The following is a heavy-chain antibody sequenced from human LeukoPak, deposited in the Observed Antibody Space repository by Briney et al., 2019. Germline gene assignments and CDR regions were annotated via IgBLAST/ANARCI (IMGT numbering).Heavy chain of an antibody. CDR2: IKHDGSEK. J-gene: IGHJ4*02. CDR1: GCTFGNFW. CDR3: ARDAGRKDDY. V-gene: IGHV3-7*01. Sequence: GGSLRLSCAASGCTFGNFWMTWVRQAPGKGLEWVANIKHDGSEKYYVDSVKGRFTISRDNAKNSLYLQMNSLRAEDTAVYYCARDAGRKDDYWGQGTLVTVSS.